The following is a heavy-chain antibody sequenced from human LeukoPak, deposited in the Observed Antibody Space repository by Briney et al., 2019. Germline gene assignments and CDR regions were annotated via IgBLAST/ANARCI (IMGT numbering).Heavy chain of an antibody. V-gene: IGHV3-21*01. CDR3: ARDGPVVPAPDDYYYYYGMDV. Sequence: GGFLRLSCAASGFTFSSYSMNWVRQAPGKGLEWVSSISSSSSYIYYADSVKGRFTISRDNAKNSLYLQMNSLRAEDTAVYYCARDGPVVPAPDDYYYYYGMDVWGQGTTVTVSS. J-gene: IGHJ6*02. CDR1: GFTFSSYS. D-gene: IGHD2-2*01. CDR2: ISSSSSYI.